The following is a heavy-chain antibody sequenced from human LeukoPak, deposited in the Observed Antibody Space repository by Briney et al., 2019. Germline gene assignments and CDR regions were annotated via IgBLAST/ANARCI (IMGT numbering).Heavy chain of an antibody. J-gene: IGHJ3*02. Sequence: GGSLRLSCAASGFTLSSNYMSWVSQAPGKGLEWVSVIYSGGSTYYADYVKGRFTISRDNSKNTLYLQMNSLRAEDTAVYYCARDRTGDDAFDIWGQGTMVTVSS. D-gene: IGHD7-27*01. CDR2: IYSGGST. CDR1: GFTLSSNY. V-gene: IGHV3-53*01. CDR3: ARDRTGDDAFDI.